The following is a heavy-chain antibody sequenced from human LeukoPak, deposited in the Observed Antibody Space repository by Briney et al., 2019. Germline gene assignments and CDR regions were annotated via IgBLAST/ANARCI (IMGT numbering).Heavy chain of an antibody. CDR1: GYTFTSYG. Sequence: ASVKVSCKASGYTFTSYGISWVRQAPGQGLEWMGWISAYNGNTSYAQKLQGRVTMTTDTPTSTAYMELRSLRSDDTAVYYCARGVLVVVPAARAFGYYMDVWGKGTTVTVSS. CDR2: ISAYNGNT. CDR3: ARGVLVVVPAARAFGYYMDV. V-gene: IGHV1-18*01. D-gene: IGHD2-2*01. J-gene: IGHJ6*03.